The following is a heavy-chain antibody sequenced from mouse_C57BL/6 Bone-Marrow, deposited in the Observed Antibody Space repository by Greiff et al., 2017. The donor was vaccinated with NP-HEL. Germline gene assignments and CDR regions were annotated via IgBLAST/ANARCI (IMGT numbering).Heavy chain of an antibody. J-gene: IGHJ3*01. D-gene: IGHD1-1*02. CDR1: GFTFNDYY. CDR2: INPGGGET. Sequence: EVQLQQSGAELVKPGASVKLSCTASGFTFNDYYMHWVKQRTEQGLEWIGRINPGGGETKYAAKFKGKATLTADKSSNTAYLQLSSLTSEDTAVYYCARDGSRWFAYGGRGTVVTVSA. V-gene: IGHV14-2*01. CDR3: ARDGSRWFAY.